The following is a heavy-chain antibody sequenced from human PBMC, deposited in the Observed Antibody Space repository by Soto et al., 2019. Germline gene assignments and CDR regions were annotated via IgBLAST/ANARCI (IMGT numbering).Heavy chain of an antibody. V-gene: IGHV4-30-4*01. J-gene: IGHJ4*02. D-gene: IGHD7-27*01. CDR1: GGSISTVDYW. CDR3: ARGPSGDQVDS. CDR2: IYDGGRT. Sequence: QVQLQESGPGLVKPSQTLSLTCTVSGGSISTVDYWWSWIRQSPDMGLEWIGHIYDGGRTYNNPSLESRVTMSLDTSKRQLSLTLSSVSAADTAVYYCARGPSGDQVDSWGQGTLVTVSS.